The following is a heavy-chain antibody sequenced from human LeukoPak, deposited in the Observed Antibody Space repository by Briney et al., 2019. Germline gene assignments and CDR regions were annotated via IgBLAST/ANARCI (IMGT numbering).Heavy chain of an antibody. CDR2: ISSSSSYT. J-gene: IGHJ4*02. CDR3: ARTVVVVDGRYYFDY. V-gene: IGHV3-11*06. Sequence: PGGSLRLSCAASGFTFSDYYMSWIRQAPGKGLEWVSYISSSSSYTDYADSVKGRFTISRDNAKNSLYPQMNSLRAEDTAVYYCARTVVVVDGRYYFDYWGQGSLVTVSS. CDR1: GFTFSDYY. D-gene: IGHD3-22*01.